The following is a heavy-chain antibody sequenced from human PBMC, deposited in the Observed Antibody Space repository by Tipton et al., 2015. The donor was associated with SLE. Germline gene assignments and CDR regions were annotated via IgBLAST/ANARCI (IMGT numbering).Heavy chain of an antibody. CDR3: ARRSPDYGMDV. Sequence: SLRLSCAASGFTFSSYWMTGVRQAPGKGLEWVANIKQDGSEKYFVDSVKGRFTISRDNAKNSLYLQMNSRRAEDTAVYYCARRSPDYGMDVWGQGTTVTVSS. V-gene: IGHV3-7*05. CDR1: GFTFSSYW. CDR2: IKQDGSEK. J-gene: IGHJ6*02.